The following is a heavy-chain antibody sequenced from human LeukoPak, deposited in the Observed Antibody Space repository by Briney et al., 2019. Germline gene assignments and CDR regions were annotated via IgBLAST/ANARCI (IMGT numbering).Heavy chain of an antibody. CDR1: GGSFSGYY. D-gene: IGHD6-13*01. CDR3: ARLGSSSWYIDNWFDP. J-gene: IGHJ5*02. V-gene: IGHV4-34*01. Sequence: SETLSLTCAVYGGSFSGYYWSWIRQPPGKGLEWIGEINHSGGTNYNPSLKSRVTISVDTSKNQFSLKLSSVTAADTAVYYCARLGSSSWYIDNWFDPWGQGTLITVSS. CDR2: INHSGGT.